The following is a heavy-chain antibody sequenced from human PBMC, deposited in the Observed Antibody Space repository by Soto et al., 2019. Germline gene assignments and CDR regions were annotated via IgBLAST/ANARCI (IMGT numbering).Heavy chain of an antibody. Sequence: ASVKVSCKASGYTFTSYGISWVRQAPGQGLEWMGWISAYNGNTNYAQKLQGRVTMTTDTSTSTAYMELRSLRSDDTAVYYCARAGDYYDSSGNVYWGQGTLVTVSS. J-gene: IGHJ4*02. CDR2: ISAYNGNT. CDR3: ARAGDYYDSSGNVY. D-gene: IGHD3-22*01. V-gene: IGHV1-18*01. CDR1: GYTFTSYG.